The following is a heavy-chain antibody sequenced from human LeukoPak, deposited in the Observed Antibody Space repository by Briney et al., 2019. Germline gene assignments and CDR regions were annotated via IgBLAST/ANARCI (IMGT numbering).Heavy chain of an antibody. CDR3: ARDVQPLRFLEWPPYYYYYGMDV. CDR1: GFTFSSYA. V-gene: IGHV3-30*04. D-gene: IGHD3-3*01. CDR2: ISYDGSNK. Sequence: GGSLRLSCAASGFTFSSYAMHWVRQAPGKGLEWVAVISYDGSNKYYADSVKGRFTISRDNSKNTLYLQMNSLRAEGTAVYYCARDVQPLRFLEWPPYYYYYGMDVWGQGTTVTVSS. J-gene: IGHJ6*02.